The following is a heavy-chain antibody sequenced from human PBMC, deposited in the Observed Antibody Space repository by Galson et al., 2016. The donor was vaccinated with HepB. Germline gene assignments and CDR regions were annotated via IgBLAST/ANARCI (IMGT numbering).Heavy chain of an antibody. J-gene: IGHJ4*02. CDR1: GFTVRDDY. CDR3: GRDSYDSSSWSVDY. V-gene: IGHV3-53*01. D-gene: IGHD6-13*01. CDR2: IHSSGDT. Sequence: SLRLSCAASGFTVRDDYMNWVRQAPGKGLEWVSVIHSSGDTNYADSVKDRFTISSDTSKNTVYLQMNSLRAEDTAVYYCGRDSYDSSSWSVDYWGQGTLVTVSS.